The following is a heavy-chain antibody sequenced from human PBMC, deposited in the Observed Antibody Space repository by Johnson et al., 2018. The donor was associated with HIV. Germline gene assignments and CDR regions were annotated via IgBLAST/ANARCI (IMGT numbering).Heavy chain of an antibody. V-gene: IGHV3-66*01. D-gene: IGHD3-3*01. CDR2: IYSGDTT. Sequence: EVQLVESGGGLVRPGGSLRLSCAPSTFSVSSNSMTWVRQAPGKGLEWISVIYSGDTTYYADSVKDRFTISRDNSKNTLYLQMNSLRGEDTAVYSCARAAYYDFWSGYFDAFDIWGQGTLVTVS. CDR1: TFSVSSNS. J-gene: IGHJ3*02. CDR3: ARAAYYDFWSGYFDAFDI.